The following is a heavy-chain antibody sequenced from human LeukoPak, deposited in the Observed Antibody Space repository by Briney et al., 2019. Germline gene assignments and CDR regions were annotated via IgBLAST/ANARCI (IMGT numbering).Heavy chain of an antibody. V-gene: IGHV3-13*05. CDR3: ARGGGAAAPLNWFDP. CDR1: GXTFSSYD. D-gene: IGHD6-13*01. CDR2: IGTAGDP. Sequence: GGSLRLSCAASGXTFSSYDMHWVRQATGKGLEWVSAIGTAGDPYYPGSVKGRFTISRENAKNSLYLQMNNLRAGDTAVYYCARGGGAAAPLNWFDPWGQGTLVTVSS. J-gene: IGHJ5*02.